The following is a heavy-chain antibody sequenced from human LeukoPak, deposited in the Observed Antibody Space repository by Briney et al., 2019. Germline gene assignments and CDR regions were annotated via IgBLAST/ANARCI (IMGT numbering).Heavy chain of an antibody. CDR3: AREGGFYRPLDY. CDR2: VHLDGRT. Sequence: SETLSLTCGVSGGSVINTNWWTWVRQPPGKGLEWIGEVHLDGRTNYNPSLESRLTKSVDVSENQVSLKLTSVTAADAAVYYCAREGGFYRPLDYSGQGTLVTVSS. D-gene: IGHD3-3*01. V-gene: IGHV4-4*02. J-gene: IGHJ4*02. CDR1: GGSVINTNW.